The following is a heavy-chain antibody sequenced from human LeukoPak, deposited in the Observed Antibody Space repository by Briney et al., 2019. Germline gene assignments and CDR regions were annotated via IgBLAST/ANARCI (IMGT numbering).Heavy chain of an antibody. J-gene: IGHJ4*02. CDR3: ARGWGSYSSSWFPETYFDY. CDR2: IYHSGST. V-gene: IGHV4-30-2*01. CDR1: DGSISSGDYS. Sequence: SATLSLTCVVSDGSISSGDYSWSWIRQPPGKGLEWIGYIYHSGSTYYNPSLKSRVTISVDRSKNQFSLKLSSVTAADTAVYYCARGWGSYSSSWFPETYFDYWGQGTLVTVSS. D-gene: IGHD6-13*01.